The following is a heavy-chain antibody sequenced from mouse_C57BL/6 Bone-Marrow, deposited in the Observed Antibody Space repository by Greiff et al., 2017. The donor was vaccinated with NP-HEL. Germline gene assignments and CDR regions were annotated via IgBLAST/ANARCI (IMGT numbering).Heavy chain of an antibody. CDR1: GYTFTSYW. J-gene: IGHJ2*01. Sequence: VQLQQPGAELVKPGASVKLSCKASGYTFTSYWITWVKQRPGQGLEWIGDIYPGSGSTNYNEKFTRKAPLTVDHSSSTAYMQLSRLTSEDSAVYYGARWGYYGSSSVYFDYWGQGTTLTVSS. D-gene: IGHD1-1*01. CDR3: ARWGYYGSSSVYFDY. V-gene: IGHV1-55*01. CDR2: IYPGSGST.